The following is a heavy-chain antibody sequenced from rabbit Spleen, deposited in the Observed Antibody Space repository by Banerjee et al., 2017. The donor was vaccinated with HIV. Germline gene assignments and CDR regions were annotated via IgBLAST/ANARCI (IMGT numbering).Heavy chain of an antibody. CDR3: ARDLVGVIGWNFNL. Sequence: QSLEESGGGLVKPEGSLTLTCTASGFSFNSGYDMCWVRQAPGKGLEWIACIYAGSSGSTYSATWAKGRFTISKTSSTTVTLQMNSLTAADTATYFCARDLVGVIGWNFNLWGPGTLVTVS. CDR1: GFSFNSGYD. D-gene: IGHD1-1*01. CDR2: IYAGSSGST. J-gene: IGHJ4*01. V-gene: IGHV1S40*01.